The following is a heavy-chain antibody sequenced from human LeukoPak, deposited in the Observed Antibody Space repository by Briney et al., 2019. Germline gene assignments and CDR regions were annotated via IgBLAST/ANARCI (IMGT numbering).Heavy chain of an antibody. J-gene: IGHJ6*02. D-gene: IGHD3-16*01. CDR2: INHIGST. Sequence: SETLSLTCAVYGGSFSGYYWSWIRQPPGKGLEWIGEINHIGSTNYNPSLKSRVTISVDTSKNQFSLKLSSVTAADTAVYYCARSRLRLGELWSGPYYYYYGMDVWGQGTTVTVSS. CDR3: ARSRLRLGELWSGPYYYYYGMDV. CDR1: GGSFSGYY. V-gene: IGHV4-34*01.